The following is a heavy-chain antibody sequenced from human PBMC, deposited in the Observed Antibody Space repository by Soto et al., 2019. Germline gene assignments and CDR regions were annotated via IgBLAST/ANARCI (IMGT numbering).Heavy chain of an antibody. CDR2: VHGGGST. V-gene: IGHV3-53*01. J-gene: IGHJ4*02. CDR3: AGRLTTAASIDY. D-gene: IGHD3-16*01. Sequence: VQLVESGGGLIQPGGSLRLSCAASGFTVSNNHMTWVRQAAGKGLELVSFVHGGGSTSYADSVKGRFTISRDNSKNTLYLQMYSLRAEDTAIYYCAGRLTTAASIDYWGRGTLVTVSS. CDR1: GFTVSNNH.